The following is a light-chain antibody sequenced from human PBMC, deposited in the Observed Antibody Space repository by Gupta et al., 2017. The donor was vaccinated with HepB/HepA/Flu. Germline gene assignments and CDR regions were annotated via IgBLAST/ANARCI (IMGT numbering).Light chain of an antibody. V-gene: IGLV2-8*01. CDR1: SSDVGGYNY. CDR3: SAYAGSVV. J-gene: IGLJ3*02. Sequence: QSALTQPPSASGSPGPSVTIPCTGTSSDVGGYNYFSWYQPPPGKAPKLMIYEGSTGTSGGPAPFSGSKSGNTASLTVAGRQAEDEDDYYCSAYAGSVVCGGGTKLTVL. CDR2: EGS.